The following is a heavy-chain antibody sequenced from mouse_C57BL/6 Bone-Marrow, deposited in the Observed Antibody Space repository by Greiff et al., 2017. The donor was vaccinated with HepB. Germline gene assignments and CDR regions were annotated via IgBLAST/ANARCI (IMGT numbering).Heavy chain of an antibody. CDR1: GYSFSSSW. J-gene: IGHJ1*03. CDR2: IYPGDGDT. CDR3: AGDGSPLVDV. V-gene: IGHV1-82*01. Sequence: LQQSGPELVKPGASVKISCKASGYSFSSSWLNWVKQRPGKGLEWIGRIYPGDGDTHYNGTFKGKATLTADKSSSTAYMQLSSLTSEDSAVYFCAGDGSPLVDVWGTGTTVTVSS. D-gene: IGHD1-1*01.